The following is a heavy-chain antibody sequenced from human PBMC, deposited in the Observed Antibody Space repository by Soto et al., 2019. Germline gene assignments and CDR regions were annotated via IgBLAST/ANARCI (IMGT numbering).Heavy chain of an antibody. J-gene: IGHJ4*02. V-gene: IGHV4-34*01. CDR2: INHSGST. Sequence: SETLSLPCAIYGGSFSAYYWSWLRQPPGKGLEWTGEINHSGSTNYNPSLKSRVTISVDTSKNQFSLKLSSVTAADTAVYYCARGKLSDYVWGSYRYHFDYWGQGTVVTVSS. D-gene: IGHD3-16*02. CDR1: GGSFSAYY. CDR3: ARGKLSDYVWGSYRYHFDY.